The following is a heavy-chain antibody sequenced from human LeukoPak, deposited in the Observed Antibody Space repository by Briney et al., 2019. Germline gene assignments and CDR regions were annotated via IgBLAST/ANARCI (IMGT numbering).Heavy chain of an antibody. CDR1: GGSISSGGYY. V-gene: IGHV4-31*03. CDR2: IYYSGST. CDR3: ARERTYYDFWSGYYPMGYFDY. J-gene: IGHJ4*02. D-gene: IGHD3-3*01. Sequence: PSQTLSLTCTVSGGSISSGGYYWSWIRQHPGKGLEWIGYIYYSGSTYYNPSLKGRVTISVDTSKNQFSLKLSSVTAADTAVYYCARERTYYDFWSGYYPMGYFDYWGQGTLVTVSS.